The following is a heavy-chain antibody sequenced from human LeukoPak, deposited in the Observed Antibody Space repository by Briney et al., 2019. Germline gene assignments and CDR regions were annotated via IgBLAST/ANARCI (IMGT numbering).Heavy chain of an antibody. CDR3: AKDASSSWYEAFFDY. V-gene: IGHV3-23*01. CDR2: ISGSGGST. J-gene: IGHJ4*02. D-gene: IGHD6-13*01. CDR1: GFTFSSYS. Sequence: GGSLRLSCAASGFTFSSYSMNWVRQAPGKGLEWVSAISGSGGSTYYADSVKGRFTISRDNSKNTLYLQMSSLRAEDTAVYYCAKDASSSWYEAFFDYWGQGTLVTVSS.